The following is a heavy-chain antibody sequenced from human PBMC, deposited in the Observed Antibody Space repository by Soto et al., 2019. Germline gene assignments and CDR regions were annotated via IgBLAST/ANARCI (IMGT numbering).Heavy chain of an antibody. CDR1: GFTFSSYG. CDR2: ISYDGSNK. D-gene: IGHD6-6*01. V-gene: IGHV3-30*18. CDR3: AKRSSSWFDP. Sequence: GGSLRLSCAASGFTFSSYGMHWVRQAPGKGLEWVAVISYDGSNKYYADSVKGRFTISRDNSKNTLYLQMNSLRAEDTAVYYCAKRSSSWFDPWGQGTLVTVSS. J-gene: IGHJ5*02.